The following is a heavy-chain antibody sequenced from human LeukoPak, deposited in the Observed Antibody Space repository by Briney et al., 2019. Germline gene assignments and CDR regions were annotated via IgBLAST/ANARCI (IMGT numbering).Heavy chain of an antibody. CDR2: ISGSGGST. V-gene: IGHV3-23*01. J-gene: IGHJ4*02. Sequence: PGGSLRLSCAAFGFTFSSYAMSWVRQAPGKGLEWVSAISGSGGSTYYADSVKGRFTISRDNSKNTLYLQMNSLRAEDTAVYYCAKDVDILTGYAYWGQGTLVTVSS. D-gene: IGHD3-9*01. CDR1: GFTFSSYA. CDR3: AKDVDILTGYAY.